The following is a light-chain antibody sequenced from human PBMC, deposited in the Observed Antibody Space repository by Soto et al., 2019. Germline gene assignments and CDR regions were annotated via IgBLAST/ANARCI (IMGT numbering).Light chain of an antibody. CDR2: GAS. CDR3: QQYSTSPPMYT. J-gene: IGKJ2*01. CDR1: QSISTND. V-gene: IGKV3-20*01. Sequence: ESVLTQSPGTLSLSPGERATLSCRTSQSISTNDLACYQQKPGQAPRLLIYGASSSATDIPDRVSGIGSGKEFTLTIRRLEAEDFAVYYCQQYSTSPPMYTFGQGTKLEIK.